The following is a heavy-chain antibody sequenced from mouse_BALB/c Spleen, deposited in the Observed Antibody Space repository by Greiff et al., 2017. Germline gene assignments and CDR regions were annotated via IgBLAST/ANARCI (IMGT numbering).Heavy chain of an antibody. Sequence: EVKLVESGAELVKPGASVKLSCTASGFNIKDTYMHWVKQRPEQGLEWIGRIDPANGNTKYDPKFQGKATITADTSSNTAYLQLSSLTSEDTAVYYCAPMTGDYAMDYWGQGTSVTVSS. J-gene: IGHJ4*01. CDR3: APMTGDYAMDY. CDR2: IDPANGNT. V-gene: IGHV14-3*02. CDR1: GFNIKDTY.